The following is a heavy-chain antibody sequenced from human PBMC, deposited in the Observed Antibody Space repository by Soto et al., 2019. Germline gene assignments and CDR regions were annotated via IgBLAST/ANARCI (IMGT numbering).Heavy chain of an antibody. CDR3: VRDWLSYGDNAGLSFDY. CDR1: GFPFSRYW. J-gene: IGHJ4*02. V-gene: IGHV3-7*01. Sequence: GGSLRLSCAASGFPFSRYWMSWVRQAPGKGLEWVADINEDGKEKYYVDSVKGRFTISRDNAKNSLYLQMNILRADDTAVYFCVRDWLSYGDNAGLSFDYWGQGTLVTVSS. D-gene: IGHD4-17*01. CDR2: INEDGKEK.